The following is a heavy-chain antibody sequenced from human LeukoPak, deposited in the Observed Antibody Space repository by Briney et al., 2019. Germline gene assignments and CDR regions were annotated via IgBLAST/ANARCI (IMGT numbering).Heavy chain of an antibody. CDR2: INPNSGGT. D-gene: IGHD2-2*01. CDR1: GYTFTGYY. J-gene: IGHJ3*02. V-gene: IGHV1-2*04. Sequence: ASVKVSCKASGYTFTGYYMHWVRQAPGQGLEWMGWINPNSGGTNYAQKFQGWVTMTRDTSISTAYMELSRLRSDDTAVYYCARGRKTGGGYCSSTGCYAFDIWGQGTMVTVSS. CDR3: ARGRKTGGGYCSSTGCYAFDI.